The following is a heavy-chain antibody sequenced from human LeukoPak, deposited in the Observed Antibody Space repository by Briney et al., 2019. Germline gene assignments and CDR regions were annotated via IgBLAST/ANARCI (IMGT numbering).Heavy chain of an antibody. CDR1: GFTFGQYA. D-gene: IGHD6-25*01. CDR2: ITGNGGTI. V-gene: IGHV3-9*01. Sequence: PGGSLRLSCAASGFTFGQYAMFWGRHGPGKGLERVTGITGNGGTITYADSVKGRFTISRDNAKSLLYLQMNRLRTEDTALYYCVRSVGSGGGHFDFRGQGTLVTVSS. CDR3: VRSVGSGGGHFDF. J-gene: IGHJ4*02.